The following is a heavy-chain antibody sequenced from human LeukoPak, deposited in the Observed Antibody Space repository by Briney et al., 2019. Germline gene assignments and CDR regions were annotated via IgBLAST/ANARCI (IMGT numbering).Heavy chain of an antibody. J-gene: IGHJ4*02. CDR1: GGSFSGYY. CDR3: ARAYGDYSGDYFDY. V-gene: IGHV4-34*01. CDR2: INHSGST. Sequence: SETLSLTCAVYGGSFSGYYWSWIRQPPGKGLEWIGEINHSGSTNYNPSLKSRVTISVGTSKNQFSLKLSSVTAADTAVYYCARAYGDYSGDYFDYWGQGTLVTVSS. D-gene: IGHD4-17*01.